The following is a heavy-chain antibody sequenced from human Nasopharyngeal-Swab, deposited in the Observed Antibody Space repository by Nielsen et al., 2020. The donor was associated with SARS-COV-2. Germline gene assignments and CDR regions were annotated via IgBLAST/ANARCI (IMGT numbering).Heavy chain of an antibody. CDR1: GFTFSDYY. CDR2: IKQDGSEK. Sequence: GGSLRLSCAASGFTFSDYYMSWIRQAPGKGLEWVANIKQDGSEKYYVDSVKGRFTISRDNAKNSLYLQMNSLRAEDTAVYYCARQTSNPYYYYYYMDVWGKGTTVTVSS. CDR3: ARQTSNPYYYYYYMDV. J-gene: IGHJ6*03. D-gene: IGHD4-11*01. V-gene: IGHV3-7*01.